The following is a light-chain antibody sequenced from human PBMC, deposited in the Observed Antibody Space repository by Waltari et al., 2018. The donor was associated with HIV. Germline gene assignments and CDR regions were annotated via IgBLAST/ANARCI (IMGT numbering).Light chain of an antibody. V-gene: IGLV7-43*01. Sequence: QTVVTQEPSLTVSPGGTITLTCSSTTGAVTSDHHPNWFQQKPGKAPRALIFSTANKYAWTPARFSGSLLGGKAALTLAGLQPEDEAEYFCLLYYSGVVVFGGGTRVTVL. J-gene: IGLJ2*01. CDR3: LLYYSGVVV. CDR1: TGAVTSDHH. CDR2: STA.